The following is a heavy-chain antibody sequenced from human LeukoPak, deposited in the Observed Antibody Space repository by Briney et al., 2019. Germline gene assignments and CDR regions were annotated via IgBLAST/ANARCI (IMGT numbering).Heavy chain of an antibody. D-gene: IGHD3-22*01. CDR3: VRDYYESSGSTYYFDY. CDR2: TRNKPNSYTT. J-gene: IGHJ4*02. CDR1: GFTFSDLY. V-gene: IGHV3-72*01. Sequence: GGSLRLSCAASGFTFSDLYMDWVRQAPGKGLEWVGRTRNKPNSYTTEFAASVKGRFTISRDDSKNSLYLQMNSLKTEDTAVYYCVRDYYESSGSTYYFDYWGQGTLVTVSS.